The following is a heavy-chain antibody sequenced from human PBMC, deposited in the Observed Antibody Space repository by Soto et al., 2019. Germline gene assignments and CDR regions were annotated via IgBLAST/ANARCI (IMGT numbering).Heavy chain of an antibody. CDR2: ISSSSSTI. V-gene: IGHV3-48*01. Sequence: PGGSLRQSVAAAECAVRGGSRNWIHQAPGKGLEWVSYISSSSSTIYYADSVKGRFTISRDNAKNSLYLQMNSLRAEDTAVYYCAREYCSSTSCLNWFDPWGQGTLVTVSS. CDR3: AREYCSSTSCLNWFDP. J-gene: IGHJ5*02. CDR1: ECAVRGGS. D-gene: IGHD2-2*01.